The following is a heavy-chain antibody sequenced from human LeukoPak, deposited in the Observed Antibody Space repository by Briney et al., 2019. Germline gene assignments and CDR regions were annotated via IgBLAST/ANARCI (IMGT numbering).Heavy chain of an antibody. CDR2: IKNDGSDT. J-gene: IGHJ6*03. D-gene: IGHD3-10*01. CDR3: ARGGYGHNMDV. Sequence: GGSLRLSCVGSGFIFSNYYMYWVRQAPEKGLVWVSLIKNDGSDTIYADSVRGRFTISRDNAKTTEYLQMNILRAEDTVVYSCARGGYGHNMDVWGEGTTVSVSS. V-gene: IGHV3-74*01. CDR1: GFIFSNYY.